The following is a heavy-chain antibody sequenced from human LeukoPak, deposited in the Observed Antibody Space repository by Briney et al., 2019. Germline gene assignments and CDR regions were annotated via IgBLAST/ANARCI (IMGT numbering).Heavy chain of an antibody. D-gene: IGHD3-10*01. CDR1: GFTFSSYA. Sequence: GGSLRLSCAASGFTFSSYAMSWVRQALGKGLEWVSAISGSGGSTYYADSVKGRFTISRDNSKNTLYLQMNSLRAEDTAVYYCAKIYYYGSGSNWGQGTLVTVSS. J-gene: IGHJ4*02. CDR3: AKIYYYGSGSN. V-gene: IGHV3-23*01. CDR2: ISGSGGST.